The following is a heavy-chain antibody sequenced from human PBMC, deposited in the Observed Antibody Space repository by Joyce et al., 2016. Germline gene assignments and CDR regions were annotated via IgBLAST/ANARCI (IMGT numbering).Heavy chain of an antibody. D-gene: IGHD5-12*01. Sequence: QVHLQESGPGLVEPSQTLSLTCTVSGGSIRSGSYYWTWIRQHPGTGLEWIGYMYDGGSTYYDPSLKGRVTISVDTSQNQFSLKLTSVTAADTAVYYCAAGAAGYGGYKLWGQGTLVTVSS. CDR2: MYDGGST. V-gene: IGHV4-31*03. J-gene: IGHJ4*02. CDR1: GGSIRSGSYY. CDR3: AAGAAGYGGYKL.